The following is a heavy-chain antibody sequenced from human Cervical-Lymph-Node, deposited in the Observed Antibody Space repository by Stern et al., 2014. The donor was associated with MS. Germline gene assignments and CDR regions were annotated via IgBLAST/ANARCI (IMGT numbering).Heavy chain of an antibody. D-gene: IGHD3-22*01. CDR2: ISWNSASI. V-gene: IGHV3-9*01. J-gene: IGHJ4*02. CDR3: AKADYDTSGFEHYFDS. Sequence: VQLVESGGGLVQPGRSLRLSCATSGFNFDDYAMHWVRQAPGKGLEWVAGISWNSASIGYADSVNGRFTISRDYAKNSLYLQMNSLRPEDTALYYCAKADYDTSGFEHYFDSWGQGTLVTVSS. CDR1: GFNFDDYA.